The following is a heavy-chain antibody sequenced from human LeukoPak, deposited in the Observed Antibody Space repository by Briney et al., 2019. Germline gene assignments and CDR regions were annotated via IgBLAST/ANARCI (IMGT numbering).Heavy chain of an antibody. CDR3: ASRRGDY. CDR2: FDPEDGET. CDR1: GGTFSSYA. D-gene: IGHD3-16*01. V-gene: IGHV1-24*01. Sequence: ASVKVSCKASGGTFSSYAISWVRQAPGKGLEWMGGFDPEDGETIYAQKFRGRVTMTEDTSTDTAYMELSSLRSEDTAVYYCASRRGDYWGQGTLVTVSS. J-gene: IGHJ4*02.